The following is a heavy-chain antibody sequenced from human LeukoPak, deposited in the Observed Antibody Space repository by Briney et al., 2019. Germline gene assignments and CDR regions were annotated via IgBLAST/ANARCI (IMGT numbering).Heavy chain of an antibody. CDR2: IKPDEGEK. CDR1: GFRFNTYD. CDR3: AREVECSSCPGVGFDL. J-gene: IGHJ3*01. Sequence: GGSLRLSCVASGFRFNTYDMSWVRQASGKGLEWVANIKPDEGEKFVDSMKGRFTISRDNGENSLYLQMDSLRVDDTAVYYCAREVECSSCPGVGFDLWGQGTMVTVSS. D-gene: IGHD6-13*01. V-gene: IGHV3-7*01.